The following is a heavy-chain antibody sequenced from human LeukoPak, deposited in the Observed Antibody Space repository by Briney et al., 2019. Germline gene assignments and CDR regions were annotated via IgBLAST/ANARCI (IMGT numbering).Heavy chain of an antibody. D-gene: IGHD6-13*01. CDR1: GYTFTGYY. CDR2: INPNSGGT. CDR3: AKDGYSSSWYYYGMDV. V-gene: IGHV1-2*02. Sequence: GASVKVSCKASGYTFTGYYMHWVRQAPGQGLEWMGWINPNSGGTNYAQKFQGRVTMTRDTSISTAYMELSRLRSDDTAVYYCAKDGYSSSWYYYGMDVWGQGATVTVSS. J-gene: IGHJ6*02.